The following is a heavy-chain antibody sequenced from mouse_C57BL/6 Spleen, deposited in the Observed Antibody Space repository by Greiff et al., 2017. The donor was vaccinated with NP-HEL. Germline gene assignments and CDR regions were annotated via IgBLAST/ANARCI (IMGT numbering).Heavy chain of an antibody. V-gene: IGHV5-4*01. J-gene: IGHJ2*01. D-gene: IGHD1-1*01. Sequence: EVQVVESGGGLVKPGGSLKLSCAASGFTFSSYAMSWVRQTPEKRLEWVATISDGGSYTYYPDNVKGRFTISRDNAKNNLYLQMSHLKSEDTAMYYCARDHGGYYGSSFDYWGQGTTLTVSS. CDR2: ISDGGSYT. CDR3: ARDHGGYYGSSFDY. CDR1: GFTFSSYA.